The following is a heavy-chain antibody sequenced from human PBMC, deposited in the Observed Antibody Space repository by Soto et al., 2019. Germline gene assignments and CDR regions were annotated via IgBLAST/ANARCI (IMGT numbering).Heavy chain of an antibody. Sequence: EVQLLESGGGLVQPGGSLRLSCAASGFTFSSYAMSWVRQAPGKGLEWVSAISGSGGSTYYADSVKGRFTIARDNSKNTLYLQMNSLRAEDTAVYYCAKGGLRYFDWTISGVALDIWGQGTMVTVSS. CDR1: GFTFSSYA. J-gene: IGHJ3*02. CDR3: AKGGLRYFDWTISGVALDI. CDR2: ISGSGGST. V-gene: IGHV3-23*01. D-gene: IGHD3-9*01.